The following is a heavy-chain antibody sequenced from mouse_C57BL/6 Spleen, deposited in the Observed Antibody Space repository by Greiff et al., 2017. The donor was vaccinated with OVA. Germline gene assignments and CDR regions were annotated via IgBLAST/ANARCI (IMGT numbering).Heavy chain of an antibody. CDR2: IDPSDSYT. J-gene: IGHJ3*01. CDR3: ARWESNYVAY. CDR1: GYTFTSYW. D-gene: IGHD2-5*01. Sequence: QVQLKQPGAELVKPGASVKLSCKASGYTFTSYWMQWVKQRPGQGLEWIGEIDPSDSYTNYNQKFKGKATLTVDTSSSTAYMQLSSLTSEDSAVYYCARWESNYVAYWGQGTLVTVSA. V-gene: IGHV1-50*01.